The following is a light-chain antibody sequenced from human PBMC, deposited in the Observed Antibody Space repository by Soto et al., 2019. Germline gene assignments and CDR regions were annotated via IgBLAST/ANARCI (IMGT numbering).Light chain of an antibody. J-gene: IGKJ2*01. V-gene: IGKV2-24*01. Sequence: DIVMTQTPLSLPVTLGQPASISWRSSQSIVHSDGNTYFNWLQQRPGQPPRLLIYKISNRFPGVPDSFSGSGAGADFTLKISRVEAEDVGVYYCMQATQSSTFGQGTKLEIK. CDR1: QSIVHSDGNTY. CDR3: MQATQSST. CDR2: KIS.